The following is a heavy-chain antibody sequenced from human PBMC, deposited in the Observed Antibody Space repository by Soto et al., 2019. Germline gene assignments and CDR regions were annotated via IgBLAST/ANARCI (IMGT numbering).Heavy chain of an antibody. CDR1: GGSLGDYY. Sequence: QVQLQQWGAGLLRPSETLSLSCDVYGGSLGDYYWSWIRQPPGKGLEGIVEISHSGNTNYNPSLKSRVIIVIDTSKNQFSLKLSFVTAADTGVYYCARGRKGSSSSWYVDWGQGTLVTVSS. CDR3: ARGRKGSSSSWYVD. CDR2: ISHSGNT. D-gene: IGHD6-13*01. J-gene: IGHJ4*02. V-gene: IGHV4-34*01.